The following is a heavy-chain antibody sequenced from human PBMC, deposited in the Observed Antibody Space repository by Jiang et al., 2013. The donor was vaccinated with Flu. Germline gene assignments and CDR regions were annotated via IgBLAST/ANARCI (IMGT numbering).Heavy chain of an antibody. Sequence: VQLVESGAEVKKPGASVKVSCKASGYTFTNYGIAWVRQAPGQGLEWMGWIRPYTGDTNYAQRLQGRVTMTTDTSTTTAYMELRSLRSDDTAVYYCARTANTPMVTGYWGQGTPVTVSS. CDR3: ARTANTPMVTGY. CDR2: IRPYTGDT. J-gene: IGHJ4*02. D-gene: IGHD5-18*01. CDR1: GYTFTNYG. V-gene: IGHV1-18*01.